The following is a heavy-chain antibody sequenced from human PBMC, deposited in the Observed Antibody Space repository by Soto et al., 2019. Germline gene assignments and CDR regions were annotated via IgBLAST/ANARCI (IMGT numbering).Heavy chain of an antibody. CDR1: GFPFGNFL. V-gene: IGHV3-49*03. Sequence: EVYLVESGGGLVEPGRSLRLSCTASGFPFGNFLMSWFRQAPGKGMEWVGFIRSQPYGGTAEYAASVRGRFTISRDDSKGIAYVQMNSLQTEDSGVYYCIGSFPFWGQGTLVTVSS. CDR2: IRSQPYGGTA. D-gene: IGHD3-10*01. CDR3: IGSFPF. J-gene: IGHJ4*02.